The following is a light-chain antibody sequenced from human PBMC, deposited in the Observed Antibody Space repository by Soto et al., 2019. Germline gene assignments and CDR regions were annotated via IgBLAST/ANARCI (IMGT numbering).Light chain of an antibody. Sequence: AIQMAQSPSSLSASVGDRVTITCRASQGIGNDVGWYQQKPGKAPKLLLYAATTLQSGVPSRFSGTRSGTEFTLTISSLQPEDFATYYCLQAHNDPLTFGGGTKVEIK. CDR2: AAT. V-gene: IGKV1-6*02. J-gene: IGKJ4*02. CDR3: LQAHNDPLT. CDR1: QGIGND.